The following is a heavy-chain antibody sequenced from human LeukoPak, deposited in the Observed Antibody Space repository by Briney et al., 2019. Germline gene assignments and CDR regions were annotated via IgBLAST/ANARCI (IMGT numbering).Heavy chain of an antibody. D-gene: IGHD2-2*01. J-gene: IGHJ4*02. CDR3: AREYPLFHYFDY. CDR1: GGSISSSNW. V-gene: IGHV3-53*01. Sequence: PSGTLSLTCAVSGGSISSSNWWSWVRQAPGKGLEWVSVIYSGGSTYYADSVKGRFTISRDNSKNTLYLQMNSLRAEDTAVYYCAREYPLFHYFDYWGQGTLVTVSS. CDR2: IYSGGST.